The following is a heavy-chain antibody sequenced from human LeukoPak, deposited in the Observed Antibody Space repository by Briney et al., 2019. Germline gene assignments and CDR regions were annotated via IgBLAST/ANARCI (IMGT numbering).Heavy chain of an antibody. Sequence: GGSLRLSCAASGFTFSSYSMNWVRQAPGKGLEWVSSISSSSSYIYYADSVKGRFTISRDNAKNSLYLQMNSLRAEDTAVYYCARHPSYYDRIDYWGQGTLVTVSS. V-gene: IGHV3-21*01. J-gene: IGHJ4*02. D-gene: IGHD3-22*01. CDR2: ISSSSSYI. CDR3: ARHPSYYDRIDY. CDR1: GFTFSSYS.